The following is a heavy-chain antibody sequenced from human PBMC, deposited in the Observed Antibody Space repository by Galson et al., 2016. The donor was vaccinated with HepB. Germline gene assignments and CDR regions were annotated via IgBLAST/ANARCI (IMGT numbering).Heavy chain of an antibody. CDR2: IFPGDSDT. V-gene: IGHV5-51*01. D-gene: IGHD5-24*01. J-gene: IGHJ4*02. Sequence: QSGAAVKKPGESLKISCKGSGYTFTNYWIGWVRQMPGKGLEWMGIIFPGDSDTRYSTSFQGQVTISADKSITTAYLQWSSLKATNTPMYYWASFSRHGATGGGYFDYWGQGTLVTVSS. CDR1: GYTFTNYW. CDR3: ASFSRHGATGGGYFDY.